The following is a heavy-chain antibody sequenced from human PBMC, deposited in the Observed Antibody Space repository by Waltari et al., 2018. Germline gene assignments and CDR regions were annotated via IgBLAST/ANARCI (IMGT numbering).Heavy chain of an antibody. CDR2: IKKDGSEK. CDR1: GMTLSSYW. J-gene: IGHJ2*01. D-gene: IGHD4-17*01. Sequence: EVQLVESGGGSVQPGGSLRLSCAASGMTLSSYWMNWVRQAPGKGMEWVAKIKKDGSEKNEVDSVEGRFSISRDNAQNSLYLQMNSLRAEDTAIYYCVTGLTTVTAKDYFDHWGRGTLVTVSS. CDR3: VTGLTTVTAKDYFDH. V-gene: IGHV3-7*01.